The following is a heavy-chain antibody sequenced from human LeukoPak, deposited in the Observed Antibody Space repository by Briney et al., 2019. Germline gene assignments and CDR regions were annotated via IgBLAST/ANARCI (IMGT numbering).Heavy chain of an antibody. CDR3: ARDYYDTSGYSPFQH. CDR2: IYYSGGT. V-gene: IGHV4-59*01. D-gene: IGHD3-22*01. J-gene: IGHJ1*01. Sequence: SETLSLTCTVSADSINTYYWSWIRQPPGKGLEWIGYIYYSGGTNYHPSLKSRVTLSLDTSKSHFSLKLSSVTAADTAMYYCARDYYDTSGYSPFQHWGQGTLVTVSS. CDR1: ADSINTYY.